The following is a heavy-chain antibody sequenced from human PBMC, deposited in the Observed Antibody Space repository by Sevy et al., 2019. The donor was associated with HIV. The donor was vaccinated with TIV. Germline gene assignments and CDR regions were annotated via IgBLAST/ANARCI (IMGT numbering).Heavy chain of an antibody. CDR3: ARDSQNIVVVPAATINYYYSYYMDV. D-gene: IGHD2-2*01. CDR1: GFTFSSYW. CDR2: IKQDGSER. V-gene: IGHV3-7*01. Sequence: GGSLRLSCAASGFTFSSYWMSWVRQAPGKGLEWVANIKQDGSERYYEDSGKGRFTISRDNTKNSLYLQMNSLRVEDTAVYYCARDSQNIVVVPAATINYYYSYYMDVWGKGTTVTVSS. J-gene: IGHJ6*03.